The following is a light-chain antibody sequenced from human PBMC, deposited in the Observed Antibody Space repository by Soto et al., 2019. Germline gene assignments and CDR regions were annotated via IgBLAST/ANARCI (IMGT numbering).Light chain of an antibody. V-gene: IGKV3-11*01. CDR1: QSVNSY. CDR2: EGS. J-gene: IGKJ2*01. Sequence: EIVLTQSPATLSLYPGVRATLYCRASQSVNSYLAWYQQKPGQAPRLLIYEGSKRATGIPARFSGSGSGTVFALTISSLEPEDFAVYYCQHRANWPATFGQGTKVQI. CDR3: QHRANWPAT.